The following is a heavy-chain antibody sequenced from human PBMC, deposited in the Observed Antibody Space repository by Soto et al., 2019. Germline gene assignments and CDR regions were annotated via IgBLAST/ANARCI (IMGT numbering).Heavy chain of an antibody. V-gene: IGHV4-39*01. D-gene: IGHD3-3*01. CDR2: IYYSGST. Sequence: SETLSLTCTVSGGSISSSSYYWGWIRQPPGKGLEWIGSIYYSGSTYYNPSLKSRVTISVDTSKNQFSLKLSSVTAADTAVYYCASQLTYYDFWSGYYYFDYWGQGTLVTVSS. CDR1: GGSISSSSYY. CDR3: ASQLTYYDFWSGYYYFDY. J-gene: IGHJ4*02.